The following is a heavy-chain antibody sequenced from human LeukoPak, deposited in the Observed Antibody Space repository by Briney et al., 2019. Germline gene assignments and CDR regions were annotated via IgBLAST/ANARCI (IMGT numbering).Heavy chain of an antibody. CDR1: GGSISSYY. CDR3: ARVWGITIFGVVHGTFDY. Sequence: PSETLSLLCTVSGGSISSYYWRWIRQPAGKGLEWIGRIYTSGSPNYNPSLKCRVTMSVDTSKNQFALKLSSVTAADTAVYYCARVWGITIFGVVHGTFDYWGQGTLVTVSS. V-gene: IGHV4-4*07. D-gene: IGHD3-3*01. J-gene: IGHJ4*02. CDR2: IYTSGSP.